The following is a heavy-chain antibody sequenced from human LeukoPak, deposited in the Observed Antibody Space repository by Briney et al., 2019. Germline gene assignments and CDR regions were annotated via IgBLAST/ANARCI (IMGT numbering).Heavy chain of an antibody. CDR2: IYYSGST. V-gene: IGHV4-39*07. D-gene: IGHD5-18*01. CDR3: ARAVQLWSWGYYYYYMDV. J-gene: IGHJ6*03. CDR1: GGSISSSSYY. Sequence: SETLSLTCTVSGGSISSSSYYWGWIRQPPGKGLEWIGSIYYSGSTYYNPSLKSRVTISVDTSKNQFSLKLSSVTAADTAVYYCARAVQLWSWGYYYYYMDVWGKGTTVTVSS.